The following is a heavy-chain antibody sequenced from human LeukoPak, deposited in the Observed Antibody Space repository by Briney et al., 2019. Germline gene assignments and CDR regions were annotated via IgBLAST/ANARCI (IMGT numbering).Heavy chain of an antibody. J-gene: IGHJ4*02. CDR3: ARVPGYTYGIFDY. CDR2: IYYSGST. Sequence: PSETLSLTCTVSGGSISSNSYYWGWIRQPPGKGLEWIGSIYYSGSTYYNPSLKSRVTISVDTSKNQFSLKLSSITAADTAVYYCARVPGYTYGIFDYWGQGTLVTVSS. D-gene: IGHD5-18*01. V-gene: IGHV4-39*07. CDR1: GGSISSNSYY.